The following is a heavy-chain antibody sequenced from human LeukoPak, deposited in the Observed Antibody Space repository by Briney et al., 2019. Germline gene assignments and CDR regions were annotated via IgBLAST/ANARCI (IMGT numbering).Heavy chain of an antibody. V-gene: IGHV4-39*07. CDR2: IYYSGST. Sequence: SETLSLTCTVSGGSISSSSYYWGWIRQPPGKGLEWIGRIYYSGSTYYNPSLKSRVTISVDTSKNQFSLKLSSVTAADTAVYYCARVLGVVTAIDYWGQGTLVTVSS. CDR1: GGSISSSSYY. D-gene: IGHD2-21*02. CDR3: ARVLGVVTAIDY. J-gene: IGHJ4*02.